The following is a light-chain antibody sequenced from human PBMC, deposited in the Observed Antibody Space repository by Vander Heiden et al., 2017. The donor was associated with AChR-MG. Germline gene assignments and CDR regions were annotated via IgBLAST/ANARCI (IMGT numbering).Light chain of an antibody. CDR3: QQSYSTPRA. Sequence: DIQMTQSPSSLSASVGDRVTITCRASQTISNYLSWYQQKPGEAPKLLIYAASSLQSGVPSRFSGSGSGTEFTLTISRLQPEDFATYYCQQSYSTPRAFGQGTKVEIK. V-gene: IGKV1-39*01. J-gene: IGKJ1*01. CDR1: QTISNY. CDR2: AAS.